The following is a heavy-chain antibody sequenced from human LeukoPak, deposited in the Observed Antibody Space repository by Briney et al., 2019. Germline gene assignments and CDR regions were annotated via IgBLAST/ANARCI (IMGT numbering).Heavy chain of an antibody. Sequence: GGSLRLSCAASGFTFSSYSMNWVRQAPGKGLEWVSYISSSGSTIYYADSVKGRFTISRDNAKNSLYLQMNSLRAEDTAVYYCAREVRYYYDSSGHSDWGQGTLVTVSS. CDR3: AREVRYYYDSSGHSD. CDR1: GFTFSSYS. D-gene: IGHD3-22*01. CDR2: ISSSGSTI. V-gene: IGHV3-48*04. J-gene: IGHJ4*02.